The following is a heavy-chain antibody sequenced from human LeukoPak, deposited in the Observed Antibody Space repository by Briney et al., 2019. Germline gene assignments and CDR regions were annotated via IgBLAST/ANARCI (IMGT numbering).Heavy chain of an antibody. CDR1: GITFRSYG. V-gene: IGHV3-30*18. J-gene: IGHJ5*02. CDR3: AKGARGDTVTSIVGLNWFDP. Sequence: GGSLRLSCAASGITFRSYGMHWVRQAPGKGLEWVAVISYDGSHKYYADSVKGRFSISRDNSKNTLYLQMNSLRADDTAVYYCAKGARGDTVTSIVGLNWFDPWGQGALVTVSS. D-gene: IGHD4-17*01. CDR2: ISYDGSHK.